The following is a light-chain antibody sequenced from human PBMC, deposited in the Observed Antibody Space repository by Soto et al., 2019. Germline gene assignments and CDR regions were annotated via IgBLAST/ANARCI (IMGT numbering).Light chain of an antibody. J-gene: IGLJ3*02. Sequence: QSVLTQPPSVSGAPGQWVTISCTGSSSNIGAGSDVHWYQQLPGTAPKHLIYSNTNRPSGVPDRFSGSKSGTSASLAITGLQAGDEADYYCQSYDSILTGSVFGGGTKLTVL. CDR1: SSNIGAGSD. V-gene: IGLV1-40*01. CDR2: SNT. CDR3: QSYDSILTGSV.